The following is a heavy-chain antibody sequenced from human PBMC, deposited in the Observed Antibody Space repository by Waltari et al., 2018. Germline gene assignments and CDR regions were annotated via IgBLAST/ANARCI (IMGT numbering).Heavy chain of an antibody. CDR3: ASPSLFEAFDI. V-gene: IGHV4-34*01. Sequence: QVHLQQWGAGLLKPSETLSLTCAVYGGSFSGYYWSWIRQPPGKGLEWIGEINHSGSTNYNPSLKSRVTISVDTSKNQFSLKLSSVTAADTAVYYCASPSLFEAFDIWGQGTMVTVSS. CDR2: INHSGST. D-gene: IGHD3-10*02. CDR1: GGSFSGYY. J-gene: IGHJ3*02.